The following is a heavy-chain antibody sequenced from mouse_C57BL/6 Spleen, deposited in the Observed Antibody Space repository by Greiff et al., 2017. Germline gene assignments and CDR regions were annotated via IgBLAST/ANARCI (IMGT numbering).Heavy chain of an antibody. CDR1: GFNIKDDF. Sequence: VQLQQSGAELVRPGASVKLSCTASGFNIKDDFMHWVKQRPEQGLEWIGWIDPENGDTEYASKFQGKATITADTSSNTAYLQLSSLTSEDTAVYYCTTIYYYCSRSYWYFDVWGTGTTVTVSS. CDR2: IDPENGDT. V-gene: IGHV14-4*01. J-gene: IGHJ1*03. D-gene: IGHD1-1*01. CDR3: TTIYYYCSRSYWYFDV.